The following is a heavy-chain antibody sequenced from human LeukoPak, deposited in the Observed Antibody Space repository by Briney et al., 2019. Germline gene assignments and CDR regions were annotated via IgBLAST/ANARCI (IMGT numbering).Heavy chain of an antibody. D-gene: IGHD2-21*02. V-gene: IGHV4-61*02. J-gene: IGHJ6*03. CDR3: VRGYCGADCYRYYYYYYTDV. Sequence: PSETLSLTCTVSGGSVSSTNYYWSWIRQPAGKGLEWIGRIYASGRTTYNPSLESRVTFSIDTSKNQFSLKLNSVTAADTAVYYCVRGYCGADCYRYYYYYYTDVWGKGTTVTVSS. CDR2: IYASGRT. CDR1: GGSVSSTNYY.